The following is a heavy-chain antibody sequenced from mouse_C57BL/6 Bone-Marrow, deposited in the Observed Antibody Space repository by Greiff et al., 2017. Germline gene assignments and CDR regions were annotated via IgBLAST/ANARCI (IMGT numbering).Heavy chain of an antibody. CDR1: GFTFSDYG. CDR3: ASVYYDYDGFAY. Sequence: EVMLVESGGGLVKPGGSLKLSCAASGFTFSDYGMHWVRQAPEKGLEWVAYISSGSSTIYYADTVKGRFPISRDNAKNTLFLQMTSLRSVDTAMCYCASVYYDYDGFAYWGQGTLVTVSA. D-gene: IGHD2-4*01. CDR2: ISSGSSTI. V-gene: IGHV5-17*01. J-gene: IGHJ3*01.